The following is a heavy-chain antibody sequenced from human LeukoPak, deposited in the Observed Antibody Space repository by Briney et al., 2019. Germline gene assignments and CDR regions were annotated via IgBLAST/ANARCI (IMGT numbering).Heavy chain of an antibody. D-gene: IGHD3-16*02. CDR2: ISYEGSNK. CDR1: GFAFSSYA. Sequence: PGRSLRLSCAASGFAFSSYAMHWVRQAPGKGLEGVAVISYEGSNKYYADSVKGRFTISRDNSKNTLYLQMNSLRAEDTAVYYCARDSISKYYDYVWGSYRFLPDYWGQGTLVTVSS. J-gene: IGHJ4*02. V-gene: IGHV3-30*04. CDR3: ARDSISKYYDYVWGSYRFLPDY.